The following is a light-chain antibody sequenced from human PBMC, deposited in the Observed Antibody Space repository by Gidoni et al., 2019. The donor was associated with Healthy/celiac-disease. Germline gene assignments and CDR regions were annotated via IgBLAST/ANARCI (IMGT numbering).Light chain of an antibody. Sequence: EIVLTQSPATLSLSPGERATLSCRASKSVSSYLAWYQQKPGQAPRLLIYDASNRATGIPARFSGSGSGTDFPLTISSLEPEDFAVYYCQQRSNWLTFGGGTKVEIK. J-gene: IGKJ4*01. V-gene: IGKV3-11*01. CDR1: KSVSSY. CDR3: QQRSNWLT. CDR2: DAS.